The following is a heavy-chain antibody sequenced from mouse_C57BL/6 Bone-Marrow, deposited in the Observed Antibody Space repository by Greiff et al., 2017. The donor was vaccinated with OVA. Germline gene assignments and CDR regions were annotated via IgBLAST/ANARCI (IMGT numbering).Heavy chain of an antibody. V-gene: IGHV1-58*01. J-gene: IGHJ4*01. CDR2: IYLGNGYT. CDR3: ARDETGRGDY. D-gene: IGHD4-1*01. CDR1: GYTFTSYG. Sequence: SGAELVRPGSSVKMSCKTSGYTFTSYGINWVKQRPGQGLEWIGYIYLGNGYTEYNEKFKGKATLTSDTSSSTAYMQLSSLTSEDSAIYLCARDETGRGDYWGQGTSVTVSS.